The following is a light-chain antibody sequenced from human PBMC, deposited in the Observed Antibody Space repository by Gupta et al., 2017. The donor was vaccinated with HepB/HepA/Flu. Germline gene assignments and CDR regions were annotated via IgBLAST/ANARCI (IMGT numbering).Light chain of an antibody. Sequence: IQMPQSPSSVSASVGDRVTITCRASQDIYTWLAWYQQKPGKAPKILIYAASSLQTGVPSRFRGSGSGTDFTLKINSVQPEDFATYYCQQANRFPLTFGGGTEVDIK. CDR1: QDIYTW. CDR3: QQANRFPLT. V-gene: IGKV1-12*01. CDR2: AAS. J-gene: IGKJ4*01.